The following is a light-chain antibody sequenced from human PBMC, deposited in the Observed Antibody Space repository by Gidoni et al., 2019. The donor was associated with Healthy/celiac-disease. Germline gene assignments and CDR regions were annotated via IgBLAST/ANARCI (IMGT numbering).Light chain of an antibody. CDR1: QSISSY. CDR3: QQSYSTLLI. Sequence: DNQMTQSPSSLPASVGDRVTITCWASQSISSYLNWYQQKPGKAPQLLIYAASSVQSGVPSRFSGSGSGTDFTLTISSLQPEDLANYYGQQSYSTLLICGGGTKVEFK. CDR2: AAS. J-gene: IGKJ4*01. V-gene: IGKV1-39*01.